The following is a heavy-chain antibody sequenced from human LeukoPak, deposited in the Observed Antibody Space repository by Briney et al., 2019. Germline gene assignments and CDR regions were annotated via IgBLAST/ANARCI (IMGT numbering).Heavy chain of an antibody. D-gene: IGHD6-13*01. CDR1: GGSISSYY. Sequence: SETVSLTCTVSGGSISSYYWSWIRQPPGKGLEWIGYIYYSGSTNYNPSLKSRVTISVDTSQNQFSLKLSSVTAADTAVYYCARIAAAGTLYYYYGMDVWGQGTTVTVSS. CDR2: IYYSGST. V-gene: IGHV4-59*01. CDR3: ARIAAAGTLYYYYGMDV. J-gene: IGHJ6*02.